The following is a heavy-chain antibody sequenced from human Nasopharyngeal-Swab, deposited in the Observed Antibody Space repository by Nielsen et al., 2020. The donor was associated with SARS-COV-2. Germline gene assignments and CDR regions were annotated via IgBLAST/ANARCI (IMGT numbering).Heavy chain of an antibody. V-gene: IGHV4-39*07. J-gene: IGHJ3*02. Sequence: WIRQPPGKGLEWIGGVYESGKTYYNPSLKSRVTISVDTSKNQFSLKLNSVTAADTAVYFCAREDTIKFGELVVGDAFDIWSQGIMVTVSS. CDR2: VYESGKT. CDR3: AREDTIKFGELVVGDAFDI. D-gene: IGHD3-16*02.